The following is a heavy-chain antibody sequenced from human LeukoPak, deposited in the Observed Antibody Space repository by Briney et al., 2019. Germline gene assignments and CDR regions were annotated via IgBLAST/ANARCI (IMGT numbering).Heavy chain of an antibody. CDR1: GYSFTSYW. CDR3: ARSESSVVVLIQH. D-gene: IGHD2-21*01. J-gene: IGHJ1*01. Sequence: GESLKTSCKGSGYSFTSYWIGWVRQMPGKGLEWMGIIYPGDSDTRYSPSFQGQVTISADKSISTAYLQWSSLKASDTAMYYCARSESSVVVLIQHWGQGTLVTVSS. V-gene: IGHV5-51*01. CDR2: IYPGDSDT.